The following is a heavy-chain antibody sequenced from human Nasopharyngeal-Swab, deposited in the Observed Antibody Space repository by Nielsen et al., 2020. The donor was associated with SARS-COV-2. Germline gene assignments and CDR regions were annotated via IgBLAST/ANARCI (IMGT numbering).Heavy chain of an antibody. J-gene: IGHJ4*02. D-gene: IGHD6-19*01. V-gene: IGHV3-23*01. CDR3: AKEVAVPGTPFDY. CDR1: GFTFRSYA. Sequence: GSLRLSCAASGFTFRSYALSWVRQTPGKGLEWFSSIIVLASSTYYADSVKARFTISRDNSKNTLFLQMNSLRAEDTAVYYCAKEVAVPGTPFDYWGQGTLVTVSS. CDR2: IIVLASST.